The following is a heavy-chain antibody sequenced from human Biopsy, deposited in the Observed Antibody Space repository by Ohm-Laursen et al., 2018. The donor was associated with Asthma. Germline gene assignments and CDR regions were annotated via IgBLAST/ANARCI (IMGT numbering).Heavy chain of an antibody. CDR3: AKNSRRGSHDPFDI. V-gene: IGHV3-9*01. CDR2: ISWNSVSI. Sequence: SLRLSCTAFGFNFDDYGMNWVRQGPGKGLEWVAGISWNSVSIAYADSVRGRFTISRDNAKTSLYLQMNSLRDGDTAVYFCAKNSRRGSHDPFDIWGQGTMVTVSS. CDR1: GFNFDDYG. D-gene: IGHD1-26*01. J-gene: IGHJ3*02.